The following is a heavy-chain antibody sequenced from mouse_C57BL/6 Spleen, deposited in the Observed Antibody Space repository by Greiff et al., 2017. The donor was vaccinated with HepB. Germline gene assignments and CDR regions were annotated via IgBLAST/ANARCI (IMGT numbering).Heavy chain of an antibody. Sequence: DVMLVESGGGLVKPGGSLKLSCAASGFTFSSYAMSWVRQTPEKRLEWVATISDGGSYTYYPDNVKGRFTISRDNAKNNLYLQMSHLKSEDTAMYYCAREDYSNYDAMDYWGQGTSVTVSS. D-gene: IGHD2-5*01. V-gene: IGHV5-4*01. CDR3: AREDYSNYDAMDY. CDR1: GFTFSSYA. J-gene: IGHJ4*01. CDR2: ISDGGSYT.